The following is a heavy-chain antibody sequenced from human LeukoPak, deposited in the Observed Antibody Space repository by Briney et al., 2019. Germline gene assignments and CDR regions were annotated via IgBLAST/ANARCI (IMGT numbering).Heavy chain of an antibody. D-gene: IGHD6-6*01. Sequence: ASVKVSCKASGYTFTSYGISWVRQAPGQGLEWMGWISAYNGNTNYAQKLQGRVTMTTDTSTSTAYMELRSLRSDDTAAYYCARNLGLAARSAFDIWGQGTMVTVSS. CDR3: ARNLGLAARSAFDI. V-gene: IGHV1-18*01. CDR2: ISAYNGNT. J-gene: IGHJ3*02. CDR1: GYTFTSYG.